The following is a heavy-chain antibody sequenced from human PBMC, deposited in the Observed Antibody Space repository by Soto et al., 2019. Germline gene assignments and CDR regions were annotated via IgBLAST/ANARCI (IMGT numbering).Heavy chain of an antibody. CDR3: AKRSSSSTFDY. Sequence: GGSLRLSCAASGFTFSSYAMSWVRQAPGKGLEWVSAISGNGDSTYYADSVKGRFTISRGNSKNTLYLQMNSLRAEDTAVYYCAKRSSSSTFDYWGQGTLVTVSS. V-gene: IGHV3-23*01. D-gene: IGHD6-6*01. CDR2: ISGNGDST. J-gene: IGHJ4*02. CDR1: GFTFSSYA.